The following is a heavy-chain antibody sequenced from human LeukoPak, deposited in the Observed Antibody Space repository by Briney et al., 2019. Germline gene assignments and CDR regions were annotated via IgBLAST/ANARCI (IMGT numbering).Heavy chain of an antibody. CDR1: GFSFSNYG. J-gene: IGHJ4*02. CDR3: AKGTSGGSYYALGY. D-gene: IGHD1-26*01. Sequence: GGSLRLSCAASGFSFSNYGMSWVRQAPGKGLEWVSDISVSGGTTNYADSVKGRLTISRDNSNNTLYLQMNSLRAEDTAVYYCAKGTSGGSYYALGYWGQGTLVTVSS. V-gene: IGHV3-23*01. CDR2: ISVSGGTT.